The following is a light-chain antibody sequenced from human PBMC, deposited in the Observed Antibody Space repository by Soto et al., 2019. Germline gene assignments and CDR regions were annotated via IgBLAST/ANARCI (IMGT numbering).Light chain of an antibody. Sequence: EIVMTQSPASLSVSPGDGATLSCRASQSVASNVAWYQQKPGQGPRLLIHGASTRAVGVPARFSGSGSGTDLTITISSRQSEDFAVYYCQQYHNWPPQYTFGQGTKLQIK. V-gene: IGKV3-15*01. CDR1: QSVASN. CDR2: GAS. CDR3: QQYHNWPPQYT. J-gene: IGKJ2*01.